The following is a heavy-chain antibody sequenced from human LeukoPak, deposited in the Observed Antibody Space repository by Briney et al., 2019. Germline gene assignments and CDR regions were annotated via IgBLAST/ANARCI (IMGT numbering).Heavy chain of an antibody. D-gene: IGHD3-22*01. CDR2: IYHSGST. Sequence: SETLSLTRAVSGYSISSGYYWGWIRQPPGKGLEWIGSIYHSGSTYYNPSLKSRVTISVDTSKNQFSLKLSSVTAADTAVYYCARESSGYYLRFWFDPWGQGTLVTVSS. CDR3: ARESSGYYLRFWFDP. CDR1: GYSISSGYY. V-gene: IGHV4-38-2*02. J-gene: IGHJ5*02.